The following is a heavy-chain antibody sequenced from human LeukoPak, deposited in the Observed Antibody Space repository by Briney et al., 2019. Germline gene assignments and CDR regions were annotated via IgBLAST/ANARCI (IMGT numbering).Heavy chain of an antibody. CDR3: ATLDGGATFDY. J-gene: IGHJ4*02. Sequence: GGSLRLSCAASGFTFSSYGLHWVRQAPGKGLEWVAVIWYDGSNKYYADSVKGRFTISRDNSKNTLYLQMNSLRAEDTAVYYCATLDGGATFDYWGQGTLVTVSS. D-gene: IGHD3-16*01. CDR2: IWYDGSNK. CDR1: GFTFSSYG. V-gene: IGHV3-33*01.